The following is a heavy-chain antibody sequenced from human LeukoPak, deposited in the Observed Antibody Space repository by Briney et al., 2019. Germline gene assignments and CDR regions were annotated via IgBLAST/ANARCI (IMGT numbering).Heavy chain of an antibody. D-gene: IGHD3-22*01. CDR2: INDYSGST. V-gene: IGHV4-34*01. J-gene: IGHJ6*02. CDR1: GGSFTDYV. CDR3: ARGCIAKIVVVHSLQYGMDV. Sequence: SETLSLTCDAFGGSFTDYVWTRIRQSPGKGLEWIGEINDYSGSTNYNPSLNSRVSISLEKSKNKFSLELRSVTAADTAVYYCARGCIAKIVVVHSLQYGMDVWGQGTTVTVSS.